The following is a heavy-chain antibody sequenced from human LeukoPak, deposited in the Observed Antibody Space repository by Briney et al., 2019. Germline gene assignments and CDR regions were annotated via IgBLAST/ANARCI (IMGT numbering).Heavy chain of an antibody. V-gene: IGHV3-13*01. D-gene: IGHD3-22*01. J-gene: IGHJ3*02. CDR2: VGTAGDT. CDR3: ARRGDSRGYYDAFDI. CDR1: GFTFSSYN. Sequence: GGSLRLSCTASGFTFSSYNMHWVRQPTGRGLEWVSAVGTAGDTYYPGSVKGRFTISRENAKNSLYLQMNSLRAGDTAVYYCARRGDSRGYYDAFDIWGQGTMVTVSS.